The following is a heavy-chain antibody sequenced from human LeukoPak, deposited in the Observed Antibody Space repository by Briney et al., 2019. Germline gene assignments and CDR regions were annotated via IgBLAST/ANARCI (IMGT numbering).Heavy chain of an antibody. Sequence: SETLSLTCAVYGGSFSGYYWSWIRQPPGKGLGWIGEINHSGSTNYNPSLKSRVTISVDTSKNQFSLKLSSVTAADTAVYYCARGLYYDSSGYSVVGAFDIWGQGTMVTVSS. J-gene: IGHJ3*02. CDR3: ARGLYYDSSGYSVVGAFDI. CDR1: GGSFSGYY. V-gene: IGHV4-34*01. CDR2: INHSGST. D-gene: IGHD3-22*01.